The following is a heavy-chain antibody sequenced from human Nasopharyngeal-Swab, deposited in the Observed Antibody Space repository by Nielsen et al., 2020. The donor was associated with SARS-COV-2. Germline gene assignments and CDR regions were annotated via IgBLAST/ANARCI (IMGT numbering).Heavy chain of an antibody. CDR1: GFTFSSYS. Sequence: GESLKISCAASGFTFSSYSMNWVRQAPGKGLEWVSSISSSSSYMYYADSVKGRFTISRDNAKNSLFLQMNSLRAEDTAVYYCARGCVFTGPSCYYYGMDVWGQGTTVTVSS. CDR3: ARGCVFTGPSCYYYGMDV. CDR2: ISSSSSYM. D-gene: IGHD3-9*01. J-gene: IGHJ6*02. V-gene: IGHV3-21*01.